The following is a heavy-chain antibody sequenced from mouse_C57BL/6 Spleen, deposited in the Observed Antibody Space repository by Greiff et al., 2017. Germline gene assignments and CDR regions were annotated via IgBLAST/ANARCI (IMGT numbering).Heavy chain of an antibody. J-gene: IGHJ3*01. CDR2: IDPSDSET. CDR1: GYTFTSYW. CDR3: ASEDYYDVGC. D-gene: IGHD1-1*01. V-gene: IGHV1-52*01. Sequence: VQLQQSGAELVRPGSSVKLSCKASGYTFTSYWMHWVKQRPIQGLEWIGNIDPSDSETHYTQNFKDKSTLTVDESSSTVYMQLSSLTSEDSAFYYCASEDYYDVGCWGQGTLVTVSA.